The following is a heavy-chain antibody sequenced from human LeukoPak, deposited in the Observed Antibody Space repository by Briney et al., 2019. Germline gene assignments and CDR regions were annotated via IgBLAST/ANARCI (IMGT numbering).Heavy chain of an antibody. CDR2: INGDGRNI. J-gene: IGHJ6*03. V-gene: IGHV3-74*01. Sequence: GGSLRLSCVASGFTFSSYWMHWVRQDPRKGLVWVSRINGDGRNINYADSVRGRFTISRDNSKNTLYLQMNSLRAEDTAVYYCAKVDYDFWSGYSDYYYYMDVWGKGTTVTVSS. CDR3: AKVDYDFWSGYSDYYYYMDV. D-gene: IGHD3-3*01. CDR1: GFTFSSYW.